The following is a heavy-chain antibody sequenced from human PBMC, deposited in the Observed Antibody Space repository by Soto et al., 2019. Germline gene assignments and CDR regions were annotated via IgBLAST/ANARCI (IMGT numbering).Heavy chain of an antibody. CDR1: GFTFSDHS. D-gene: IGHD4-17*01. CDR2: IRDRANSYTT. V-gene: IGHV3-72*01. J-gene: IGHJ4*02. CDR3: TRVLGYGGNPTVSDY. Sequence: VQVVEAGGGLVQPGGSLRLLCAASGFTFSDHSIDWVRQAPGKGLEWVGRIRDRANSYTTEYAASVKGRFTVSRDDSKNSVYLQMNSLKTEDTAMYYCTRVLGYGGNPTVSDYWGQGTLVTVSS.